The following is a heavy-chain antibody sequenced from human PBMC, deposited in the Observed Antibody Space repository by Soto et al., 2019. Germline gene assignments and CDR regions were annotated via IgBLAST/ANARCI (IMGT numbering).Heavy chain of an antibody. J-gene: IGHJ6*02. Sequence: SETLSLTCAVYGYSIRSSDWWGWIRQPPGRGLEWIGYITHGGSTNYNPSLKRRVTMSVDPSKNQFSLNLTSVTAVDTAVYYCARMAVTTFYYYAMDVWGQGTTVTVSS. CDR1: GYSIRSSDW. CDR3: ARMAVTTFYYYAMDV. D-gene: IGHD6-19*01. CDR2: ITHGGST. V-gene: IGHV4-28*01.